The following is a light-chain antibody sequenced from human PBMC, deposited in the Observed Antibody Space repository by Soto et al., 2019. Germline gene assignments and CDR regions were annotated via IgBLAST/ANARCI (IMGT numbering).Light chain of an antibody. Sequence: QSVLTQPASVSGSPGQSITISCTGTSSDVGGYNYVSWYQQHPGKAPKLMIYEVSNRPSGVSNRFSGSKSGNTASLTISGLQAEDAADYYCSSYKSSSTLGVFGTATKVTVL. J-gene: IGLJ1*01. CDR1: SSDVGGYNY. V-gene: IGLV2-14*01. CDR3: SSYKSSSTLGV. CDR2: EVS.